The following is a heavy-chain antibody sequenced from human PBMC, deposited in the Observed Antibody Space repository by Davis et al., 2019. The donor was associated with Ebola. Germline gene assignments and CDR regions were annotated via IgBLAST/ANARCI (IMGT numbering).Heavy chain of an antibody. J-gene: IGHJ4*02. Sequence: MPSETLSLTCAVYGGSFSRYYWSWIRQPPGKGLEWIGEINHSGSTNYNPSLKSRVTISVDTSKKQFSLKLSSVTAADTAVYYCARRSNSPFDYWGQGTLVTVSS. V-gene: IGHV4-34*01. CDR1: GGSFSRYY. D-gene: IGHD6-6*01. CDR2: INHSGST. CDR3: ARRSNSPFDY.